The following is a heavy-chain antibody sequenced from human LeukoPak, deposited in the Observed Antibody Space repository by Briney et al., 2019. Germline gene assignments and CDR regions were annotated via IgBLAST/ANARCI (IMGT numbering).Heavy chain of an antibody. D-gene: IGHD6-13*01. CDR1: GYTLPELS. V-gene: IGHV1-24*01. J-gene: IGHJ6*02. CDR3: ATDAAAAMDV. Sequence: GASVKVSCKVSGYTLPELSMHWVRQARGKGVKLMGGFNPGDGETIYAQKVQGRVTMTKYTSTDTAYMELSSLRAEDTAVYYCATDAAAAMDVWGQGTTVTVSS. CDR2: FNPGDGET.